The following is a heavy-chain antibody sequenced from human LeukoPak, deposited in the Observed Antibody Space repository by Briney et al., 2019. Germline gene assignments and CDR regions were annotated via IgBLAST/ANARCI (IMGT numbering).Heavy chain of an antibody. CDR1: VYTFTSYA. V-gene: IGHV1-8*02. Sequence: ASVKVSCKASVYTFTSYAMKWVRQAPGQGLEWMGWMDPNSGNTGYAHKFQGRVTMTRNTSINTAYMDLSSLRSEDTAVYYCARYDRSGYYYNWGQGTLVTVSS. D-gene: IGHD3-22*01. CDR2: MDPNSGNT. J-gene: IGHJ4*02. CDR3: ARYDRSGYYYN.